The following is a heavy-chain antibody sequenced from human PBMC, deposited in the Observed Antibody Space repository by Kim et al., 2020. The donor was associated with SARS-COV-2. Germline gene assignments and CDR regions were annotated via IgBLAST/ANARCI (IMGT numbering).Heavy chain of an antibody. CDR3: ARLGSSRDGDYAFDY. CDR2: INPSGGST. V-gene: IGHV1-46*01. CDR1: GYTFTSYY. J-gene: IGHJ4*02. D-gene: IGHD4-17*01. Sequence: ASVKVSCKASGYTFTSYYMHWVRQAPGQGLEWMGIINPSGGSTSYAQKFQGRVTMTRDTSTSTVYMELSSLRSEDTAVYYCARLGSSRDGDYAFDYWGQGTLVTVSS.